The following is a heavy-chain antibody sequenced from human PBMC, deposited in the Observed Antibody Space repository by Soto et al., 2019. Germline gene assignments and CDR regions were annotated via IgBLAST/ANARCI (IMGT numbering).Heavy chain of an antibody. Sequence: SCAASGFTFSYYWMHWVRQTPGKGLLWVSHIHNDGSRTTYADSVKGRFTISRDNARNTVYLQMNSLRDDDTAVYYCARGDRGAFDLWGQGTAVT. D-gene: IGHD1-26*01. V-gene: IGHV3-74*03. CDR1: GFTFSYYW. CDR3: ARGDRGAFDL. CDR2: IHNDGSRT. J-gene: IGHJ3*01.